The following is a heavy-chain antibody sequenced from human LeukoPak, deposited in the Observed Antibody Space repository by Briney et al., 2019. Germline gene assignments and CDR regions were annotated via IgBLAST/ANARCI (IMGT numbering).Heavy chain of an antibody. J-gene: IGHJ5*02. CDR2: INSDGSST. CDR3: ERARLTIFGVVNNPRNWFDP. CDR1: GFTFSSYW. V-gene: IGHV3-74*01. D-gene: IGHD3-3*01. Sequence: AGGSLRLSCAASGFTFSSYWMHWVRQAPGKGLVWVSRINSDGSSTSYADSVKGRFTISRDNAKNTLYLQMNSLRAEDTAVYYCERARLTIFGVVNNPRNWFDPWGQGTLVTVSS.